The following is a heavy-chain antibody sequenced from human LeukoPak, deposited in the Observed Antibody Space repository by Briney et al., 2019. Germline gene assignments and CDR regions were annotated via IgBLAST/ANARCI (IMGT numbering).Heavy chain of an antibody. CDR2: IWYDGSNK. V-gene: IGHV3-30*02. CDR3: AKELYFGSGSYPDY. CDR1: GFTFSSYG. Sequence: PGGSLRLSCAASGFTFSSYGMHWVRQAPGKGLEWVAVIWYDGSNKYYADSVKGRFTISRDNSKNTLYLQMSSLRPEDTAVYFCAKELYFGSGSYPDYWGQGTLVRVSS. D-gene: IGHD3-10*01. J-gene: IGHJ4*02.